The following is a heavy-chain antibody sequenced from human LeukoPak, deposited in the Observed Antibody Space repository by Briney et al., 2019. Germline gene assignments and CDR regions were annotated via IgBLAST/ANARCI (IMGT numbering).Heavy chain of an antibody. CDR1: GYTFTNYA. V-gene: IGHV7-4-1*02. CDR3: ARDIPHPRRITIFGVAGPYGMDV. CDR2: INTNTGNP. J-gene: IGHJ6*02. Sequence: ASVTVSCKASGYTFTNYAMNWVRQAPGQGLEWMGWINTNTGNPTYAQGFTGRFVFSLDTSVSTAYLQISSLKAEDTAVYYCARDIPHPRRITIFGVAGPYGMDVWGQGTTVTVSS. D-gene: IGHD3-3*01.